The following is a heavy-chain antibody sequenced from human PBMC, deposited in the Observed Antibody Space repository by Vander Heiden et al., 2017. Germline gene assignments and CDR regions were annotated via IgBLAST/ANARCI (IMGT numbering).Heavy chain of an antibody. CDR2: ISYDGSNK. Sequence: QVQLVESGGGVVQPGRSLRLSCAASGFTFSSYGMPWVRQAPGKGLEWVAVISYDGSNKYYADSVKGRFTISRDNSKNTLYLQMNSLRAEDTAVYYCAKDRAPYDILTGLFDPWGQGTLVTVSS. CDR1: GFTFSSYG. V-gene: IGHV3-30*18. CDR3: AKDRAPYDILTGLFDP. J-gene: IGHJ5*02. D-gene: IGHD3-9*01.